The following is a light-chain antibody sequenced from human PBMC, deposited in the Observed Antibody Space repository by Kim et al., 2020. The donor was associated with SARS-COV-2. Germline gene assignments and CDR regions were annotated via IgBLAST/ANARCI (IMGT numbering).Light chain of an antibody. CDR1: SLRSYY. V-gene: IGLV3-19*01. CDR2: GRN. CDR3: QSRDSGGNVV. Sequence: SSELTQDPAVSVALGQTVRITCQGDSLRSYYATWYQQKPRQAPVLVIYGRNNRPSGIPDRFSGSTSGNTASLTSSGAQAEDEADFYCQSRDSGGNVVFGGGTQLTVL. J-gene: IGLJ2*01.